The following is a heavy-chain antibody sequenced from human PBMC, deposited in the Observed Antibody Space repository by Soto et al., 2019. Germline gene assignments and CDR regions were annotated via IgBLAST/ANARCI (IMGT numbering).Heavy chain of an antibody. J-gene: IGHJ5*02. CDR3: ARGGPSSKWLDP. Sequence: SETLSLTCTVSGGSLSSYYWSWIRQPPGKGLEWIGYIYYSGTTNYNPSLKSRLTISLDTSKNQFSLKLSSVTAADTAVYFCARGGPSSKWLDPWGQGIQVNVSS. V-gene: IGHV4-59*01. CDR2: IYYSGTT. CDR1: GGSLSSYY.